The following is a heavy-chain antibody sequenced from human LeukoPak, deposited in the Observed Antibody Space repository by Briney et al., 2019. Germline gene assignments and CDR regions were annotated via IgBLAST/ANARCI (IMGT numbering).Heavy chain of an antibody. CDR1: GYTFTSYG. Sequence: GASVKVSCKASGYTFTSYGISWVRQAPGQGLEWMGWISAYNGNTNYAQKLQGRVTMTTDTSTSTAYMELRSLRSDDTAVYYCARDVDYAILTGYPIVNDAFDIWGQGTMVTVSS. J-gene: IGHJ3*02. CDR3: ARDVDYAILTGYPIVNDAFDI. D-gene: IGHD3-9*01. V-gene: IGHV1-18*01. CDR2: ISAYNGNT.